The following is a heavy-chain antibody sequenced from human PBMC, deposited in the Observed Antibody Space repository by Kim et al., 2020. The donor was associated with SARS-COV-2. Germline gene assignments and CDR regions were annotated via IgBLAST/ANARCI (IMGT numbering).Heavy chain of an antibody. CDR3: ARDFRYHDFWTGYSGYMDV. Sequence: SETLSLTCTVSGGSISSYYWSWIRQPPGKGLEWIAYIYYSGNTNYNPSLKSRVTISVVTSKNQFSLKVNSVTPADTAVYYCARDFRYHDFWTGYSGYMDVWGKGTTVTVSS. CDR2: IYYSGNT. CDR1: GGSISSYY. D-gene: IGHD3-3*01. J-gene: IGHJ6*03. V-gene: IGHV4-59*01.